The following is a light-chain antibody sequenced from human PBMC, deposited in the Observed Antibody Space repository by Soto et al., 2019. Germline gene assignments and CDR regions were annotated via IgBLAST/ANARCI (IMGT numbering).Light chain of an antibody. CDR1: QGISSY. V-gene: IGKV1-9*01. CDR2: AAS. CDR3: QQLLSYPIT. J-gene: IGKJ5*01. Sequence: IQLTQSPSFLSASVGDRVTITCRASQGISSYLAWYQQKPGKAPKLLIYAASTLQSGVPLRFSSSGSGTSFTLTISSLQPEDFATYYCQQLLSYPITFGQGTRLEIK.